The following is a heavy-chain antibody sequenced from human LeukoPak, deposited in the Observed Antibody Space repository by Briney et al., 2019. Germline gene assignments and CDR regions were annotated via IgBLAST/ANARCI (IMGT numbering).Heavy chain of an antibody. CDR2: VYYSRST. Sequence: SETLSLTCTVSGGSISSSSYYWGWIRQPPGKGLDWIGNVYYSRSTYYNPSLKSRVTISVDTSKNQFSLKLSAVTAADTAVYFCASVRRGFGESSKYYSYYYMDVWGNGTTVTISS. J-gene: IGHJ6*03. CDR1: GGSISSSSYY. CDR3: ASVRRGFGESSKYYSYYYMDV. D-gene: IGHD3-10*01. V-gene: IGHV4-39*01.